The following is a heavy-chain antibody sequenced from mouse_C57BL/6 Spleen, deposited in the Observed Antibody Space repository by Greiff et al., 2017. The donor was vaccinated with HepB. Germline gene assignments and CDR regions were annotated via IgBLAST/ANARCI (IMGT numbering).Heavy chain of an antibody. V-gene: IGHV1-18*01. J-gene: IGHJ4*01. CDR1: GYTFTDYN. CDR2: INPNNGGT. Sequence: EVQLQQSGPELVKPGASVKIPCKASGYTFTDYNMDWVKQSHGKSLEWIGDINPNNGGTSYNQKFKGKATLSVDKSSSTAYMELRSLTSEDTAGYYCARGNYDGSGRYGMDYWGQGTSVTVSS. D-gene: IGHD1-1*01. CDR3: ARGNYDGSGRYGMDY.